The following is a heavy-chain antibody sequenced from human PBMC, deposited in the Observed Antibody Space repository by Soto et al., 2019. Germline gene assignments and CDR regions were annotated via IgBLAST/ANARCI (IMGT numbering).Heavy chain of an antibody. CDR2: INPATGAT. D-gene: IGHD5-18*01. J-gene: IGHJ3*01. V-gene: IGHV1-2*02. CDR1: GYIFTDYY. CDR3: ARKGYGVAFDA. Sequence: ASVKVSCKASGYIFTDYYLHWVRQAPGQGLEWMGWINPATGATKYKQNYEGRLSLTRDTSKSTGFMDLSRLKSDDSATYYCARKGYGVAFDAWAQGTLVTVSS.